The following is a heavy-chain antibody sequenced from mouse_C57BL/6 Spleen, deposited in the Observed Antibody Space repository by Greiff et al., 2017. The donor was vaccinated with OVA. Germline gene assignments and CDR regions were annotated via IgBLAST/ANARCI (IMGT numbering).Heavy chain of an antibody. CDR1: GYAFSSSW. D-gene: IGHD3-2*02. Sequence: QVQLQQSGPELVKPGASVKISCKSSGYAFSSSWMNWVKQRPGKGLEWIGRIYPGDGDTNYNGKFKGKATLTADKSSSTAYMQLSSLTSEDSAVYFCAREAQARGFWFAYWGQGTLVTVSA. CDR2: IYPGDGDT. CDR3: AREAQARGFWFAY. J-gene: IGHJ3*01. V-gene: IGHV1-82*01.